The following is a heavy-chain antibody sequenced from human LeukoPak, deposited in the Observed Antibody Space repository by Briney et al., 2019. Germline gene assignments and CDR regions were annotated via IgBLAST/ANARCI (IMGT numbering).Heavy chain of an antibody. D-gene: IGHD6-13*01. Sequence: TGGSLRLSCAPSGFTFSSYWMHWFRQAPGKGLVWVSRINPDGGSTAYADSVKGRFTISRDNAKNTLYLQMNSLRVEGTAVYYCTRGQQLVGDWGQGTLVTVSS. CDR1: GFTFSSYW. CDR2: INPDGGST. J-gene: IGHJ4*02. CDR3: TRGQQLVGD. V-gene: IGHV3-74*01.